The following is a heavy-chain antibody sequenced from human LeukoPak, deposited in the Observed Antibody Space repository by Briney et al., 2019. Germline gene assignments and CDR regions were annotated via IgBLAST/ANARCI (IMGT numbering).Heavy chain of an antibody. CDR1: GYTFTGYC. CDR3: AIVYSSSSWYLFDY. J-gene: IGHJ4*02. D-gene: IGHD6-13*01. CDR2: INPNSGGT. Sequence: ASVKVSCKASGYTFTGYCMHWVRQAPGQGLEWMGWINPNSGGTNYAQKFQGRVTMTRDTSISTAYMELSRLRSDDTAVYYCAIVYSSSSWYLFDYWGQGTLVTVSS. V-gene: IGHV1-2*02.